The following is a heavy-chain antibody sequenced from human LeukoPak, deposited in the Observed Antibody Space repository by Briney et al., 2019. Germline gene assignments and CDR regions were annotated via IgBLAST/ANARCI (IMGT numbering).Heavy chain of an antibody. CDR2: STSGGSTI. CDR1: GFTFNSYR. Sequence: GGSLRLSCAASGFTFNSYRMNWVRQAPGKGREWVSYSTSGGSTINYADSVKGRFTISRDNAKNSLYLQMNSLRDEDTAVYYCARSSGGKFDYWGQGTLVTVSS. V-gene: IGHV3-48*02. D-gene: IGHD1-26*01. J-gene: IGHJ4*02. CDR3: ARSSGGKFDY.